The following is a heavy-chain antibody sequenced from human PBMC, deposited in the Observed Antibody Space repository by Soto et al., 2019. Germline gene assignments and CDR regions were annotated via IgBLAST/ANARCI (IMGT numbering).Heavy chain of an antibody. D-gene: IGHD3-22*01. J-gene: IGHJ4*02. CDR3: ARGSYYYDSSGYSIDY. V-gene: IGHV3-33*01. CDR1: GFTFSSYG. Sequence: VGSLRLSCAASGFTFSSYGMHWVRQAPGKGLEWVAVIWYDGSNKYYADSVKGRFTISRDNSKNTLYLQMNSLRAEDTAVYYCARGSYYYDSSGYSIDYWGQGTLVTVSS. CDR2: IWYDGSNK.